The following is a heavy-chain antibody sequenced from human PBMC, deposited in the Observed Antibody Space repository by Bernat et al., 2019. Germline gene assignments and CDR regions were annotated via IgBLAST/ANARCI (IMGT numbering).Heavy chain of an antibody. CDR1: GGSISSYY. CDR2: IYYSGST. V-gene: IGHV4-59*08. Sequence: QVQLQESGPGLVKPSETLSLTCTVSGGSISSYYWSWIRQPPGKGLEWIGYIYYSGSTNYNHSLKSRVTISVDTSKNQFSLKLSSVTAADTAVYYCARRGRDGYNSLFDYWGQGTLVTVSS. CDR3: ARRGRDGYNSLFDY. J-gene: IGHJ4*02. D-gene: IGHD5-24*01.